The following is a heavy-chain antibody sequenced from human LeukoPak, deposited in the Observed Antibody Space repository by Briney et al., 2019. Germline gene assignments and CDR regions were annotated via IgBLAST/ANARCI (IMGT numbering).Heavy chain of an antibody. V-gene: IGHV1-8*01. CDR3: ARGGSLEWLPYYYYYYGMDV. CDR1: GYTFTSYD. J-gene: IGHJ6*02. D-gene: IGHD3-3*01. CDR2: MNPNSVNT. Sequence: RASVKVSCKASGYTFTSYDINWVRQAPGQGLEWMGWMNPNSVNTGYAQKFQGRVTMTRNTSISTAYMELSSLRSEDTAVYYCARGGSLEWLPYYYYYYGMDVWGQGTTVTVSS.